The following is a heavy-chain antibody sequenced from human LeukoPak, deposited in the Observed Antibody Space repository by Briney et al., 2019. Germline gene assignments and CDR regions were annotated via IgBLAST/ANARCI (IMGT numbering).Heavy chain of an antibody. D-gene: IGHD3-10*01. CDR3: AKDRYYGSGLHHGVVV. V-gene: IGHV3-30*18. J-gene: IGHJ6*02. CDR2: ISYDGSNK. Sequence: PGRSLRLSCTASGFTFSNYAMHWVRQAPGKGLQWVAIISYDGSNKYYADSVKGRLSISRDNSKTTLYLQMNGLRAEDTAVYYCAKDRYYGSGLHHGVVVWGQGTTVAVSS. CDR1: GFTFSNYA.